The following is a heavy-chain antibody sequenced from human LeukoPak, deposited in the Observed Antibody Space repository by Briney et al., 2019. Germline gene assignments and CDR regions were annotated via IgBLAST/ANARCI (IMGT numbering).Heavy chain of an antibody. V-gene: IGHV3-49*04. Sequence: PGGSLRLSCAASGFIFSSYSMSWVRQAPGKGLEWVGFIRSKAYGETADYAASVKGRFTISRDDSKAIAYLQMNSLKTEDTAVYHCTRDRGAYNLYDYWGQGTLVTVSS. CDR2: IRSKAYGETA. D-gene: IGHD1-1*01. CDR3: TRDRGAYNLYDY. J-gene: IGHJ4*02. CDR1: GFIFSSYS.